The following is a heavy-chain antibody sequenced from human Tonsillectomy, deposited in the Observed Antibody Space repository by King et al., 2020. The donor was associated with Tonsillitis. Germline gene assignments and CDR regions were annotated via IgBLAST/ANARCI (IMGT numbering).Heavy chain of an antibody. CDR2: IYHSGST. J-gene: IGHJ4*02. V-gene: IGHV4-38-2*01. CDR3: ARVSAEYYFDY. D-gene: IGHD6-13*01. Sequence: QLQESGPGLVKPSETLSLTCAVSGYSISSGYYWGWIRQPPGKGLEWIGSIYHSGSTYYNPSLKSRVTISVDTSKNPFSLKLSSVTAADTAVYYCARVSAEYYFDYWGQGTLVTVSS. CDR1: GYSISSGYY.